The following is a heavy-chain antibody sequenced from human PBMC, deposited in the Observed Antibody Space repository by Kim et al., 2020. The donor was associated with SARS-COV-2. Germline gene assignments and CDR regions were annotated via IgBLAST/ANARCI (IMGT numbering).Heavy chain of an antibody. J-gene: IGHJ4*02. V-gene: IGHV3-30*02. Sequence: DSVKGRFTISRDNSKNTLYLQMNSLRAEDTAVYYCAKDALLAVAGVYFDYWGQGTLVTVSS. CDR3: AKDALLAVAGVYFDY. D-gene: IGHD6-19*01.